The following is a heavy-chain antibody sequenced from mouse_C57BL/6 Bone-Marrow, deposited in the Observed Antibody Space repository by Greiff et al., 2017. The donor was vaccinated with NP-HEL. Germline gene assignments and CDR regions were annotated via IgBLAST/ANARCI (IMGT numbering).Heavy chain of an antibody. D-gene: IGHD1-1*01. CDR2: INPNNGGT. V-gene: IGHV1-18*01. CDR3: ARYSYYGSSPYWYFDV. J-gene: IGHJ1*03. CDR1: GYTFTDYN. Sequence: EVQLQQSGPELVKPGASVKIPCKASGYTFTDYNMDWVKQSHGKSLEWIGDINPNNGGTIYNQKFKGKATLTVDKSSSTAYMELRSLTSEDTAVYYCARYSYYGSSPYWYFDVWGTGTTVTVSS.